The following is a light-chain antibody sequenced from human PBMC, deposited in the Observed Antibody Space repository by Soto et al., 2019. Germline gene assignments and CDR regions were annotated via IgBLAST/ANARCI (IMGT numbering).Light chain of an antibody. CDR3: QHRSDWPPRLT. Sequence: EIVLTQSPATLSLSPGERATLSCGASRSVRSYLAWYQQKPGQAPRLLIHDASYRATGIPARFSGSGSGTDFTPTISSLEPEDFAVYYCQHRSDWPPRLTFGGGTKVEIK. CDR2: DAS. J-gene: IGKJ4*01. V-gene: IGKV3-11*01. CDR1: RSVRSY.